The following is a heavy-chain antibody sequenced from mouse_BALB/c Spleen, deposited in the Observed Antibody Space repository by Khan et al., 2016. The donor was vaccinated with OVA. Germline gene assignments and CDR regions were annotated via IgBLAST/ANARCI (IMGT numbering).Heavy chain of an antibody. CDR3: ARVYGANFDY. CDR1: GYSITSVYA. CDR2: ISYSGNT. V-gene: IGHV3-2*02. Sequence: VQLKESGPGLVKHSQSLSLTCTVTGYSITSVYAWNWIRKFPGNKLEWMGFISYSGNTKYNPYLKSRISMTRDTSKNQFFLQLNSVTTEDTATYYCARVYGANFDYWGQGTTLTVSS. D-gene: IGHD2-10*02. J-gene: IGHJ2*01.